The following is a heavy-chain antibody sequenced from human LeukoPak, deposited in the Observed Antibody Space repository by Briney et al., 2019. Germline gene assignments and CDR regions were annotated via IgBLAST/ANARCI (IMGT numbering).Heavy chain of an antibody. Sequence: GGSLRLSCSASGFIFSPYAMHWVRQAPGKGLEYVSSISSEGKTTYYADSVKGRFTISRDNSKNTLYLQMSSLRPEDTAVYHCVKDCWVDHWGQGTLVTVSS. D-gene: IGHD2-21*01. CDR3: VKDCWVDH. CDR1: GFIFSPYA. CDR2: ISSEGKTT. J-gene: IGHJ4*02. V-gene: IGHV3-64D*06.